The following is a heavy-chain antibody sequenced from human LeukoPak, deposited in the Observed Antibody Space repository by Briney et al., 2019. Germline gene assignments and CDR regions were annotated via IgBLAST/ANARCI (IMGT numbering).Heavy chain of an antibody. CDR2: IKSKTDGGTT. Sequence: PGGSLRLSCAASGFTFSNAWMSWVRQAPGKGLEWVGRIKSKTDGGTTDYAAPVKGRFTISRDDSKNTLYLQTNSLKTEDTTVYYCTTDLYYDYVWGSYRHFDYWGQGTLATVSS. D-gene: IGHD3-16*02. V-gene: IGHV3-15*01. CDR1: GFTFSNAW. J-gene: IGHJ4*02. CDR3: TTDLYYDYVWGSYRHFDY.